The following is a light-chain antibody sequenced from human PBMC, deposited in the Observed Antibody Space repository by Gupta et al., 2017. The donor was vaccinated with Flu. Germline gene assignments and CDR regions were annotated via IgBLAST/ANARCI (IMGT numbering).Light chain of an antibody. CDR3: LQHDSFPLT. J-gene: IGKJ4*01. CDR2: AAS. V-gene: IGKV1-17*01. CDR1: QDIRTD. Sequence: MTQSPSSLSASVGDRVTITCRASQDIRTDLGWYQQKPGKAPKRLIFAASSLQSGVPSRFSGSGSGTEFTLTISSLQPEDFATYFCLQHDSFPLTFGGGTKVEIK.